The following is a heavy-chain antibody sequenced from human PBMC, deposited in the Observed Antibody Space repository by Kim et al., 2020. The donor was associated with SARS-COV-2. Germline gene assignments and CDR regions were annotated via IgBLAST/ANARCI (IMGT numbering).Heavy chain of an antibody. Sequence: ASVKVSCKASGYTFTSYDINWVRQATGQGLEWMGWMNPNSGNTGYAQKFQGRVTMTRNTSISTAYMELSSLRSEDTAVYYCARVPRTSHPLWFGELLPRLFDYWGQGTLVTVSS. J-gene: IGHJ4*02. CDR2: MNPNSGNT. CDR1: GYTFTSYD. D-gene: IGHD3-10*01. CDR3: ARVPRTSHPLWFGELLPRLFDY. V-gene: IGHV1-8*01.